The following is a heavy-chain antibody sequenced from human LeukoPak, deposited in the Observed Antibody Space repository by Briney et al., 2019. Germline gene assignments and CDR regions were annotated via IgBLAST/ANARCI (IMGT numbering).Heavy chain of an antibody. CDR2: IYYSGST. V-gene: IGHV4-39*07. D-gene: IGHD6-6*01. Sequence: SETLSLTCTVSGGSISSSSYYWGWIRQPPGKGLEWIGSIYYSGSTYYNPSLKSRVTISVDTSKNQFSLKLSSVTAADTAVYYCARGLRAARHFQIGYWGQGTLVTVSS. J-gene: IGHJ4*02. CDR1: GGSISSSSYY. CDR3: ARGLRAARHFQIGY.